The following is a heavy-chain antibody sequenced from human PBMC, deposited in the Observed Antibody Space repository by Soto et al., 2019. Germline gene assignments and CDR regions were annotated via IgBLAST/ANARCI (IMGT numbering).Heavy chain of an antibody. V-gene: IGHV3-48*01. D-gene: IGHD2-8*01. J-gene: IGHJ6*02. CDR1: GFTFSSYS. Sequence: GGSLRLSCAASGFTFSSYSMNWVRQAPGKGLEWVSYISSSSSTIYYADSVKGRFTISRDNAKNSLYLQMNSLRGEDTAVYYCARELLMVYAIPPLYYYYYGMDVWGQGTTVTVSS. CDR2: ISSSSSTI. CDR3: ARELLMVYAIPPLYYYYYGMDV.